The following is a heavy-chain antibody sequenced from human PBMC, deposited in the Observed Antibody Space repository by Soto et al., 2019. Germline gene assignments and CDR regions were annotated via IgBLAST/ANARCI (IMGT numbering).Heavy chain of an antibody. Sequence: SVKVSCKASGGTFSNSAIAWVRQAPVQGLEWLGMIIPIFTTTNYAQKFKDRLTISADGYTSTAYMELSGLKSEDTAVYFCARPSGLLGQYSALVDYWGQGTLVTVSS. CDR3: ARPSGLLGQYSALVDY. CDR2: IIPIFTTT. D-gene: IGHD6-6*01. CDR1: GGTFSNSA. V-gene: IGHV1-69*15. J-gene: IGHJ4*02.